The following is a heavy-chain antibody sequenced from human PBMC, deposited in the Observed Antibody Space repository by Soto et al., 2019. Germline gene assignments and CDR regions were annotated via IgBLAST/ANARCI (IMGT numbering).Heavy chain of an antibody. D-gene: IGHD3-16*01. CDR2: ISYSATSI. Sequence: GGSLRLSCAASGFTFSDYYMSGIRQAPGKGLEGVSYISYSATSIHYAASVKGRFTITRDNNNNSLYLQMNSLRAEDTAVYYCARDDMLYGMGVWGQGTTVTVSS. J-gene: IGHJ6*02. V-gene: IGHV3-11*01. CDR1: GFTFSDYY. CDR3: ARDDMLYGMGV.